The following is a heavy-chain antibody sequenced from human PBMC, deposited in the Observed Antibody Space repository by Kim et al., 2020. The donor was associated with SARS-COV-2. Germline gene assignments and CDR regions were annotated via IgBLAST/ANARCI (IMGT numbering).Heavy chain of an antibody. J-gene: IGHJ4*02. V-gene: IGHV4-34*01. CDR2: INHSGST. CDR1: GGSFSGYY. Sequence: SETLSLTCAVYGGSFSGYYWSWIRQPPGKGLEWIGEINHSGSTNYNPSLKSRVTISVDTSKNQFSLKLSSVTAADTAVYYCVGAYYYGSGSYYIDYWGQGTLVTVSS. CDR3: VGAYYYGSGSYYIDY. D-gene: IGHD3-10*01.